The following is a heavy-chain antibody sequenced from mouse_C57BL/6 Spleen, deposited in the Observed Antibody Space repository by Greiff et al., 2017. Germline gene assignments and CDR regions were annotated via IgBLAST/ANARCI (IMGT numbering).Heavy chain of an antibody. J-gene: IGHJ2*01. V-gene: IGHV3-6*01. D-gene: IGHD2-4*01. CDR2: ISYDGSN. CDR3: ARGDYDGVDY. Sequence: EVKLEESGPGLVKPSQSLSLTCSVTGYSITSGYYWNWIRQFPGNKLEWMGYISYDGSNNYNPSLKNRISITRDTSKNQFLLKLNSVTTEDTATYYCARGDYDGVDYWGQGTTRTVSS. CDR1: GYSITSGYY.